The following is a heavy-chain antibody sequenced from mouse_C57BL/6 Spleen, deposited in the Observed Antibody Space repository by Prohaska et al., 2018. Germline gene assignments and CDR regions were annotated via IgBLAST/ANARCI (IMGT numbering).Heavy chain of an antibody. CDR1: GFTFSGFW. V-gene: IGHV11-2*01. J-gene: IGHJ1*03. CDR3: KGEDKGCYIGD. Sequence: EVQLLVTGGGLVQPGGSRGLSCEGSGFTFSGFWMSWVRQTPGKTLEWIGDINSDGSYINYAPAIKDRFTIFRDKYNITLYLQLINMRWDYAATCFFKGEDKGCYIGDCCTLATVAVS. CDR2: INSDGSYI.